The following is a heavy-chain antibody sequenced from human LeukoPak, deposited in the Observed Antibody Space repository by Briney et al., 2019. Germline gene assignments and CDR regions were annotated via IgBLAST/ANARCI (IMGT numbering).Heavy chain of an antibody. CDR2: ISPKSGGT. D-gene: IGHD3-10*01. J-gene: IGHJ6*02. V-gene: IGHV1-2*02. CDR3: ARDVRPYASGQMDV. Sequence: ASVKVSCKASGYTFTGHYMHWVRQAPGQGLEWMEWISPKSGGTNYAQRFQDRVTMTRDTSISTAYMELSSLRSDDTAAYYCARDVRPYASGQMDVWGQGTTVTVSS. CDR1: GYTFTGHY.